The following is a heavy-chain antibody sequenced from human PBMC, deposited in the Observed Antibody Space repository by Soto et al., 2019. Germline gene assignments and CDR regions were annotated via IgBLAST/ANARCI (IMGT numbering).Heavy chain of an antibody. CDR2: IYYSGST. CDR1: GGSISSYY. CDR3: ARGRTWFDP. Sequence: TLSLTCSVSGGSISSYYWSWIRQPPGKGLEWIGYIYYSGSTNYDPSLKSQVTISVDTSKNQFSLKLSSVTAADTAVYYCARGRTWFDPWGQGTLVTVSS. J-gene: IGHJ5*02. V-gene: IGHV4-59*01.